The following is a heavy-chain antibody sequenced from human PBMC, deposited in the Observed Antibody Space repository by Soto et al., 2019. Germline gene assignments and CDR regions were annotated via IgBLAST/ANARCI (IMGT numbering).Heavy chain of an antibody. D-gene: IGHD6-19*01. J-gene: IGHJ4*02. CDR3: ARTYYSSGWHLDY. CDR2: IWYDGSNK. V-gene: IGHV3-33*01. Sequence: GGSLRLSCAASGLTFSSYGIHWVRQAPGEGLEWVAVIWYDGSNKYYIDSVKGRFTISRDDSKHTLYLQMNSLRAEDTAVYYCARTYYSSGWHLDYWGQGTLVTVSS. CDR1: GLTFSSYG.